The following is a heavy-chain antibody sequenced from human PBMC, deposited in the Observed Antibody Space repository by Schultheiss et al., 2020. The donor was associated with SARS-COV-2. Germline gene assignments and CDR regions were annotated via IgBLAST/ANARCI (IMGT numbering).Heavy chain of an antibody. Sequence: SETLSLTCTVSGGSISSCDYYWSWIRQPPGKGLEWIGYIYYSGSTNYNPSLKSRVTISVDTSKNQFSLKLSSVTAADTAVYYCARGEFGVVTKNWFDPWGQGTLVTGSS. CDR3: ARGEFGVVTKNWFDP. CDR2: IYYSGST. D-gene: IGHD3-3*01. V-gene: IGHV4-30-4*01. CDR1: GGSISSCDYY. J-gene: IGHJ5*02.